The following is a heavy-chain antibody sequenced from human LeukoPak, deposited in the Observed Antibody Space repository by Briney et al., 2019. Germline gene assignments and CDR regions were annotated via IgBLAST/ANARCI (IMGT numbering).Heavy chain of an antibody. D-gene: IGHD2/OR15-2a*01. CDR2: INTNTGNP. CDR1: GYTFISYT. CDR3: ARSASYGALSRVSRFDL. J-gene: IGHJ5*02. V-gene: IGHV7-4-1*01. Sequence: ASVKVSCKASGYTFISYTMNWVRQAPGQGLEWMGWINTNTGNPTYAQAFTGRFVFSLDTSVSTAYLQISSLKAEDTAVYYCARSASYGALSRVSRFDLWGQGTPLTVSS.